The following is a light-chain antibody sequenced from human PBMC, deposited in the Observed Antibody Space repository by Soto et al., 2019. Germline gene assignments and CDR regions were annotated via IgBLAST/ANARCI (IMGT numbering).Light chain of an antibody. CDR2: GNT. CDR1: SSNIGSNYD. Sequence: QSVLTQPPSVSGAPGQRVTISCTGSSSNIGSNYDVHWYQQLPGTAPKLLIYGNTNRPSGVPDRFSGSKSGTSASLAITGLQAEDEADYYCQSYDRSLSGLMVFGGGTQLTVL. V-gene: IGLV1-40*01. J-gene: IGLJ2*01. CDR3: QSYDRSLSGLMV.